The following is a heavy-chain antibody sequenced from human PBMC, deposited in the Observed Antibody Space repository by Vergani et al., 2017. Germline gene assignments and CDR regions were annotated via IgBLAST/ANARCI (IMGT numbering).Heavy chain of an antibody. V-gene: IGHV1-69*11. Sequence: QVQLVQSGAEVKKPGSSVKVSCKASGGTFSSYAISWVRQAPGQGLEWMGRIIPILGTANYAQKFQGRVTITADESTSTAYMELSSLRSEDTAVYYWARGGDFFSYNWFDPWGQGTLVTVSS. CDR3: ARGGDFFSYNWFDP. CDR1: GGTFSSYA. CDR2: IIPILGTA. J-gene: IGHJ5*02. D-gene: IGHD3-3*01.